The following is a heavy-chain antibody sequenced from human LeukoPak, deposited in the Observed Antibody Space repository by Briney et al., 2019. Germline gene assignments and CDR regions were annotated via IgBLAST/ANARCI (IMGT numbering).Heavy chain of an antibody. CDR2: ISAYNGNT. D-gene: IGHD1-26*01. V-gene: IGHV1-18*01. CDR3: ARDRVPSGSSEAQH. CDR1: GYTFTSYG. Sequence: ASVKVSCTASGYTFTSYGISWVRQAPGQGLEWMGWISAYNGNTNYAQKLQGRVTMTTDTSTSTAYMELRSLRSDDTAVYYCARDRVPSGSSEAQHWGQGTLVTVSS. J-gene: IGHJ1*01.